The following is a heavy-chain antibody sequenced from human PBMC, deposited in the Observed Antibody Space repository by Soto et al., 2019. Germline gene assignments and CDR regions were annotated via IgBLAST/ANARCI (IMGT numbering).Heavy chain of an antibody. J-gene: IGHJ4*02. D-gene: IGHD2-15*01. CDR2: IYYSGST. Sequence: PSCTPALTSTFSGGTVNISGFAGSLKRQHPGKGLEWIGYIYYSGSTYYNPSLKSRVTISVDTSKNQFSLKLSSVTAADTAVYYCASMGDCSGGSCYVRYWGQGTLVTVSS. CDR1: GGTVNISGFA. CDR3: ASMGDCSGGSCYVRY. V-gene: IGHV4-31*03.